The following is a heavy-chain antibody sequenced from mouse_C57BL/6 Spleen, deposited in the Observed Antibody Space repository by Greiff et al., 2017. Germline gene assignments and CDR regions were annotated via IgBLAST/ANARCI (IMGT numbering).Heavy chain of an antibody. J-gene: IGHJ4*01. Sequence: EVQRVESGGGLVKPGGSLKLSCAASGFTFSDYGMHWVRQAPEKGLEWVAYISSGSSTIYYADTVKGRFTISRDNAKNTLFLQMTSLRSEDTAMYYCASACGYCFAMAYWGQGTSVTVSS. CDR2: ISSGSSTI. CDR1: GFTFSDYG. CDR3: ASACGYCFAMAY. V-gene: IGHV5-17*01.